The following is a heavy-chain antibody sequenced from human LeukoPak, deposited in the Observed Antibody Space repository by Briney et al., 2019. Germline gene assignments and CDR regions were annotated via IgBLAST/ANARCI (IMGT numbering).Heavy chain of an antibody. CDR3: AKHLVATTPFFDY. Sequence: SETLSLTCTVSGDSFSRYYWSWIRQSPGKGLEWIAFVHYSGSTKYNPSLTSRVSISMDTSRNQFSLRLSSVTAANTAVYYCAKHLVATTPFFDYWGQGTLVTVSS. J-gene: IGHJ4*02. CDR2: VHYSGST. D-gene: IGHD5-12*01. CDR1: GDSFSRYY. V-gene: IGHV4-59*08.